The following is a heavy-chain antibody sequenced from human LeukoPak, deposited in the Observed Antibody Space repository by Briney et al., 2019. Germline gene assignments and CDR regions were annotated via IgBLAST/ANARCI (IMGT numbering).Heavy chain of an antibody. CDR1: GFTVSSVY. CDR2: LYSGGST. Sequence: GGSLRLSCAASGFTVSSVYMSWVRQAPGKGLEWVPVLYSGGSTYYADSVKGRFTISRDNSKNTLYLQMNSLRAEDTAVYYCARGYSYSWGYWGQGALVTVSS. V-gene: IGHV3-66*01. J-gene: IGHJ4*02. D-gene: IGHD5-18*01. CDR3: ARGYSYSWGY.